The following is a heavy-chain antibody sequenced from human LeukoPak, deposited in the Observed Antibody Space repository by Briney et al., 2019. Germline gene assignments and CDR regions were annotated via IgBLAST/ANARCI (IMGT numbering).Heavy chain of an antibody. D-gene: IGHD6-6*01. CDR2: IKPDGSEK. J-gene: IGHJ4*02. CDR3: ASWTSSSSNY. CDR1: GFTFITSW. V-gene: IGHV3-7*01. Sequence: GGSLRLSCAASGFTFITSWMSWLRQAPGKGLEWVAHIKPDGSEKYYVDSVKGRFTISRDNAKNSLSLQMNSLRAEDTAVYYCASWTSSSSNYWGRGTLVTVSS.